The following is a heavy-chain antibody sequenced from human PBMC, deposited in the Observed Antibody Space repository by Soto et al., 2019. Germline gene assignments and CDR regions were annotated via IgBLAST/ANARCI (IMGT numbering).Heavy chain of an antibody. CDR3: AKDRGEGYDSSGYYYGNFDY. V-gene: IGHV3-53*05. Sequence: AGGSLRLSCAASGFTVSSNYMSWVRQAPGKGLEWVSVIYSGGSTYYADSVKGRFTISRDNSKNTLYLQMNSLRAEDTAVYYCAKDRGEGYDSSGYYYGNFDYWGQGTLVTVSS. D-gene: IGHD3-22*01. CDR2: IYSGGST. J-gene: IGHJ4*02. CDR1: GFTVSSNY.